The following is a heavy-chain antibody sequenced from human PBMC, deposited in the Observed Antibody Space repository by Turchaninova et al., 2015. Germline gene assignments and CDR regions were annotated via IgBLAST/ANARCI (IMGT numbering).Heavy chain of an antibody. CDR2: IYYSGNT. D-gene: IGHD7-27*01. V-gene: IGHV4-38-2*01. Sequence: QVQLQGSDPGLVKHSETLSPPCDVQGYSISSGYYWGWICQPPRKGLEWIGSIYYSGNTYFNPSLKSRVTTSLDTSKNQFSLTLRSVTAADTALYYCARHGRNWGNFDYWGQGTLVTVSS. CDR3: ARHGRNWGNFDY. CDR1: GYSISSGYY. J-gene: IGHJ4*02.